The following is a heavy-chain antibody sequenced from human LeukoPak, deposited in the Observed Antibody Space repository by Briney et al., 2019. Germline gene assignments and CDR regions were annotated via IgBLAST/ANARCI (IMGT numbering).Heavy chain of an antibody. CDR3: ARSIIGTRSKFDY. V-gene: IGHV4-4*07. Sequence: SETLSLTCSVSGGSINSYYWNWIRQPAGKGLEWIGRINTSGSTNYNPALKSRVTISVDTSKSHFSLKLSSVTAADTAVYSCARSIIGTRSKFDYWGQGTLVTVSS. CDR1: GGSINSYY. J-gene: IGHJ4*02. D-gene: IGHD1/OR15-1a*01. CDR2: INTSGST.